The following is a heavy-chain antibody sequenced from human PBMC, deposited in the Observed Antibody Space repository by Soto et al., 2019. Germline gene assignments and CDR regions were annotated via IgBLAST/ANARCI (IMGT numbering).Heavy chain of an antibody. J-gene: IGHJ4*02. D-gene: IGHD5-12*01. CDR3: ARHSGYDSNYDY. CDR2: IYYSGST. CDR1: GVSISSGGYY. Sequence: SETLSLTCTVSGVSISSGGYYWSWIRQRPGKGLEWIGYIYYSGSTYYNPSLKSRVTISVDTSKNQFSLKLSSVTAADTAVYYCARHSGYDSNYDYWGQGTLVTVSS. V-gene: IGHV4-31*03.